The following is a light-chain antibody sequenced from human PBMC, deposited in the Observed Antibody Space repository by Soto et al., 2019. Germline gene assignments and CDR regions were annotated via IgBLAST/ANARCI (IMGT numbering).Light chain of an antibody. CDR2: VNSDGSH. CDR1: SGHRNYA. V-gene: IGLV4-69*02. Sequence: QSVLTQSPSASASLGASVKLTCTLDSGHRNYAIAWHQQQPGKGPRYLMKVNSDGSHNQGDGIPGRFSGSSSGAERYLIISSLQSEDEGDYYCQTWGTGIPFGGGTKVTVL. J-gene: IGLJ3*02. CDR3: QTWGTGIP.